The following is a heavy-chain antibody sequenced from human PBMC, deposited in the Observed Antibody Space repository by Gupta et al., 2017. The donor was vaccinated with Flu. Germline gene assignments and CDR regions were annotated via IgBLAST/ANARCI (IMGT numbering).Heavy chain of an antibody. CDR1: GGSISSYY. CDR2: IDYSGST. D-gene: IGHD3-22*01. CDR3: ARDASYYDSSGYYTHNYYYGMDV. Sequence: QVQLQESGPGLVKPSETLSLTCTVSGGSISSYYWSWIRQPPGKGLEWIGYIDYSGSTNYNPSLKSRVTISVDTSKNQFSLKLSSVTAADTAVYYCARDASYYDSSGYYTHNYYYGMDVWGQGTTVTVSS. V-gene: IGHV4-59*01. J-gene: IGHJ6*02.